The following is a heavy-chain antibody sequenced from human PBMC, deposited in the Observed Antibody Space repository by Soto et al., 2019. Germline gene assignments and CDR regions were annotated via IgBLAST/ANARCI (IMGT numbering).Heavy chain of an antibody. D-gene: IGHD6-6*01. CDR3: ARGGIAARSPSRNDAFDI. CDR1: GGTFSSYA. CDR2: IIPIFSTA. V-gene: IGHV1-69*13. Sequence: ASVKVSCKASGGTFSSYAISWVRQAPGQGLEWMGGIIPIFSTANYAQKFQGRVTITADESTSTAYMELSSLRSEDTAVYYCARGGIAARSPSRNDAFDIWGQGTMVTVSS. J-gene: IGHJ3*02.